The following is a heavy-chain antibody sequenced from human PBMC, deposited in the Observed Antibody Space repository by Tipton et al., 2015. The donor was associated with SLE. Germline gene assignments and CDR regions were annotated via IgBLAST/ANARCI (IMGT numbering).Heavy chain of an antibody. CDR3: AKDSSGYYSAFDI. V-gene: IGHV3-9*01. CDR1: GFTFDDYA. Sequence: SLRLSCAASGFTFDDYAMHWVRQAPGKGLEWVSGISWNSGSIGYADSVKGRFTISRDNAKNSLYLQMNSLRAEDTALYYCAKDSSGYYSAFDIWGHGTMVTVSS. D-gene: IGHD3-22*01. CDR2: ISWNSGSI. J-gene: IGHJ3*02.